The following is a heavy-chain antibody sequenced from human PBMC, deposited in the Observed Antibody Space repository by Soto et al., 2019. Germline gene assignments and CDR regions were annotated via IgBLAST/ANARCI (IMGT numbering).Heavy chain of an antibody. J-gene: IGHJ6*02. Sequence: SEKVSCTASGGTFSSYAISWVRQDTGQGLAWMGGIIPIFGTANYAQEFQGRVTITADDSTSTAYMELSSLRSEDTAVYYCAGEGVVTPHYYYGMDVWGQGTTGT. CDR3: AGEGVVTPHYYYGMDV. CDR1: GGTFSSYA. D-gene: IGHD3-3*01. CDR2: IIPIFGTA. V-gene: IGHV1-69*13.